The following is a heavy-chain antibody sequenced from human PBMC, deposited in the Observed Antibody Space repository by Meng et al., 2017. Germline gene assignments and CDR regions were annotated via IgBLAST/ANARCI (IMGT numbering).Heavy chain of an antibody. CDR2: INGYNGNR. V-gene: IGHV1-18*01. Sequence: ASVKVSCKASGYRFTSYSIGWVRQAPGQGLEWMGWINGYNGNRNIAQKFRGRVTMTKDTSTSTAYMELRSLRSDDTAVYYCARDRPNIVVVSAAIFHYYYGMDVWGQGTTVTVSS. D-gene: IGHD2-2*01. CDR3: ARDRPNIVVVSAAIFHYYYGMDV. CDR1: GYRFTSYS. J-gene: IGHJ6*02.